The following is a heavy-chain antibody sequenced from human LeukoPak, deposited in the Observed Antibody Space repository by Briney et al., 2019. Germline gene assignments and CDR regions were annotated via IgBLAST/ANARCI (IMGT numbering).Heavy chain of an antibody. CDR2: ISSSGSTI. CDR3: ARDNIPRSRSFYYYMDG. D-gene: IGHD1-26*01. Sequence: RTGPSLRLSCAASGFTFSDYYMSWIRQAPGRGMEWVPYISSSGSTIYYAHSMTGRSTISRVNAKNSLYLQINRQTGADPSVYYCARDNIPRSRSFYYYMDGWGKGTTVTVCS. J-gene: IGHJ6*03. CDR1: GFTFSDYY. V-gene: IGHV3-11*04.